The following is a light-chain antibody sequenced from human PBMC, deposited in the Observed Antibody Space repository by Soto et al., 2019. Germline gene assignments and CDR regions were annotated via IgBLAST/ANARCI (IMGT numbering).Light chain of an antibody. CDR2: GAS. CDR1: QSVSRN. Sequence: EIVMTQSPATLSLSPGERATLSCRARQSVSRNLDWYQQKPGLAPRLLIYGASTRATGIPSRFSGSGSGTEFTLTISSLQSEDFAVYYCQQYNNRPLTFGQGTRLEIK. V-gene: IGKV3-15*01. CDR3: QQYNNRPLT. J-gene: IGKJ5*01.